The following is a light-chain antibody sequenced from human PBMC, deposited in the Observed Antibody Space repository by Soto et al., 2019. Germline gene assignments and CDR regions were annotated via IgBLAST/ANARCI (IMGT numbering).Light chain of an antibody. J-gene: IGLJ2*01. CDR3: SSYISTTVV. CDR1: SSDVGGYNF. V-gene: IGLV2-14*03. Sequence: QSALTQPASVSGSPGQSITISCTGTSSDVGGYNFVSWYQQHPGKAPKLMIHDVSNRPSGVSNRFSGSKSGNPASLTISGLQAEDEADYYCSSYISTTVVFGGGTKLTVL. CDR2: DVS.